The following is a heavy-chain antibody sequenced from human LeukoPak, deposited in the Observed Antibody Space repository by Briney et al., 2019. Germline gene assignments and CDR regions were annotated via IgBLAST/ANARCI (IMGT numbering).Heavy chain of an antibody. V-gene: IGHV3-64*02. CDR2: INYKGGTT. CDR1: GFTLSSFS. CDR3: ARVGPETAFDY. Sequence: PGGSLRLSCAASGFTLSSFSMHWVRQSPGRGLEYVSAINYKGGTTYYADSVKGRFTISRDNSKNTLYLQMASLRGEDMAVYYCARVGPETAFDYWGQGTLVTVS. J-gene: IGHJ4*02. D-gene: IGHD1-14*01.